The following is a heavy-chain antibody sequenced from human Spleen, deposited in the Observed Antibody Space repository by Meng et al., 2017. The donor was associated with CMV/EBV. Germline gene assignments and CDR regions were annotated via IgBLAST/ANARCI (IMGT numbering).Heavy chain of an antibody. V-gene: IGHV1-8*01. CDR2: MNPNSGNT. J-gene: IGHJ4*02. D-gene: IGHD3-22*01. CDR3: ARREYYDSSGFSFDY. Sequence: SGYTFTSYDSNWVRQATGQGLEWMGWMNPNSGNTGYAQKFQGRVTMTRNTSISTAYMELSSLRSEDTAVYYCARREYYDSSGFSFDYWGQGTLVTVSS. CDR1: GYTFTSYD.